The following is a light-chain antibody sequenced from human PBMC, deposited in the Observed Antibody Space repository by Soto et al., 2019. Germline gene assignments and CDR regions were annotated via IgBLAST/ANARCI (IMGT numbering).Light chain of an antibody. Sequence: QSALTQPPSASGSPGQSVTISCTGTSSDVGGYNYVSWYQQHPGKAPKLMIYEVSERPSGVPHRFSGSKSGNTASLTVSGLQAEDEADYYCSSYAGSDNIYVFGTGTKLTVL. J-gene: IGLJ1*01. CDR1: SSDVGGYNY. CDR2: EVS. CDR3: SSYAGSDNIYV. V-gene: IGLV2-8*01.